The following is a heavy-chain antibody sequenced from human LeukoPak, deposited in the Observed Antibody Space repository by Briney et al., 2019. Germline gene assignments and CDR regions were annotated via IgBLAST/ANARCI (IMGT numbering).Heavy chain of an antibody. Sequence: SVTVSCTASGGTFSSYAISWVRQAPGQGLEWMGGIIPIFGTANYAQKFQGRVTITADESTSTAYMELSSLRSEDTAVYYCATYSSNNYYYYGMDVWGQGTTVTVSS. CDR3: ATYSSNNYYYYGMDV. J-gene: IGHJ6*02. CDR1: GGTFSSYA. CDR2: IIPIFGTA. D-gene: IGHD2-15*01. V-gene: IGHV1-69*13.